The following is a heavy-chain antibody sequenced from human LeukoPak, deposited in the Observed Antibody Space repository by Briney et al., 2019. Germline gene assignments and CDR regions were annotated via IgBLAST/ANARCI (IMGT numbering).Heavy chain of an antibody. V-gene: IGHV3-23*01. CDR3: AKDRARYFDWLLAAGFDY. CDR1: GFTFSSYA. J-gene: IGHJ4*02. Sequence: GGSLRLSCAASGFTFSSYAMSWVRQAPGKGLEWVSAISGSGGSTYYADSVKGRFTISRDNPKNTLYLQMNSLRAEDTAVYYCAKDRARYFDWLLAAGFDYWGQGTLVTVSS. D-gene: IGHD3-9*01. CDR2: ISGSGGST.